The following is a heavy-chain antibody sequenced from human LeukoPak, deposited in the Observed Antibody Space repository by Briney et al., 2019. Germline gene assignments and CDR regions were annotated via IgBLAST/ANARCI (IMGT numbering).Heavy chain of an antibody. J-gene: IGHJ4*02. CDR1: GFTFSSYG. Sequence: GGSLRLSCAASGFTFSSYGMHWVRQAPGKGLEWVAVIWYDRSSKYYADSVKGRFTISRDNSKNTLYLQMNSLRAEDTAVYYCARDHAWRVVAATPADYWGQGTLVTVSS. V-gene: IGHV3-33*01. D-gene: IGHD2-15*01. CDR3: ARDHAWRVVAATPADY. CDR2: IWYDRSSK.